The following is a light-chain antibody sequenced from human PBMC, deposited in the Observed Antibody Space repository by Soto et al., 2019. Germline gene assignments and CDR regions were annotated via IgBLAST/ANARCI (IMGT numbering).Light chain of an antibody. CDR3: QQRSNWPIT. Sequence: DIQMTQTPSFVSASVGDRVTITCRASQDISTWLAWYQQKPGKAPELLIFAASVLQGGVPSRFSGSGSGTDFTLTISSLQPEDFAVYYCQQRSNWPITFGQGRLLEVK. V-gene: IGKV1-12*01. CDR1: QDISTW. J-gene: IGKJ5*01. CDR2: AAS.